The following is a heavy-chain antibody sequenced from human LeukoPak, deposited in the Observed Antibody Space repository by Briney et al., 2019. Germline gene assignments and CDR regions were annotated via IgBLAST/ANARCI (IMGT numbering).Heavy chain of an antibody. CDR3: ARDSGSGSYYSFDY. J-gene: IGHJ4*02. Sequence: GGSLRLSCAASGFTLSSDWMSWVRQVPGKGLEWVANIKQDGSEKYYVDSVKGRFTISRDNAKNSLYLQMNSLRAEDTAVYYCARDSGSGSYYSFDYWGQGTLVTVSS. CDR2: IKQDGSEK. V-gene: IGHV3-7*03. CDR1: GFTLSSDW. D-gene: IGHD3-10*01.